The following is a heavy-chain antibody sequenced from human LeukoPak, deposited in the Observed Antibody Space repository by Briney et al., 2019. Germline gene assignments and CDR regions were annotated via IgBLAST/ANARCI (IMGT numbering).Heavy chain of an antibody. CDR3: AKSRSGSANWALRIFDN. CDR1: GFKFDFYA. V-gene: IGHV3-23*01. Sequence: RPGGSLRLSCAASGFKFDFYAMHWVRQAPGKGLEWVSSISPGGGTTYYADSVKGRFTISRDNSKNTLYVQMNSLRAEDTAIYYCAKSRSGSANWALRIFDNWGQGTLVTVSS. J-gene: IGHJ4*02. CDR2: ISPGGGTT. D-gene: IGHD3-10*01.